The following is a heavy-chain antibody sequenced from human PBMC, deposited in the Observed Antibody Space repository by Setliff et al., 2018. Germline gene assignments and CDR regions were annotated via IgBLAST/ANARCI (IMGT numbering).Heavy chain of an antibody. CDR3: ARAGVFLWFGELLPQYYFDY. Sequence: SETLSLTCAVYGGSFSGYYWSWIRQPPGKGLEWIGEINHSGSTNYNPSLKSRVTISVDTSKNQFSLKLSSVTAADTAVYFCARAGVFLWFGELLPQYYFDYWGQGNLVTVSS. CDR1: GGSFSGYY. V-gene: IGHV4-34*01. J-gene: IGHJ4*02. CDR2: INHSGST. D-gene: IGHD3-10*01.